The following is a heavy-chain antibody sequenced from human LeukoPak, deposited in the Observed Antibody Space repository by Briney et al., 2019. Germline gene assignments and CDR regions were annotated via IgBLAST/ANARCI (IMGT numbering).Heavy chain of an antibody. CDR3: ARGYFDYYGSGSYYNLIDY. CDR2: INHSRAT. V-gene: IGHV4-34*01. Sequence: PSETLSLTCAVSGGSSIGYYWSWIRQPPGKGLEWIGEINHSRATNYNPSLKSRVTISVVTSKKEFSLKLKSVTAADTAIYYCARGYFDYYGSGSYYNLIDYWGQGILVTVSS. D-gene: IGHD3-10*01. J-gene: IGHJ4*02. CDR1: GGSSIGYY.